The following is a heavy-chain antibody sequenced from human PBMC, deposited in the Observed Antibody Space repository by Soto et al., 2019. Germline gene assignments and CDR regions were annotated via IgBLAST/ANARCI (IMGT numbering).Heavy chain of an antibody. V-gene: IGHV3-30*18. CDR1: GFTFSSYR. Sequence: GGSLTLSCTASGFTFSSYRMHWVRQAPGKGLEWVAVISYDGSNKYYADSVKGRFTISRDNSKNTLYLQMNSLRAEDTAVYYCAKDLPFDPWGQGTLVTVSS. J-gene: IGHJ5*02. CDR2: ISYDGSNK. CDR3: AKDLPFDP.